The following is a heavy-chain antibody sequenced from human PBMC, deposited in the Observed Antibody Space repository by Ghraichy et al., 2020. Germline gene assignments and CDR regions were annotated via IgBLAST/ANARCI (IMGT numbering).Heavy chain of an antibody. D-gene: IGHD1-20*01. CDR3: ARESEYNWNLFEFDP. V-gene: IGHV4-4*07. J-gene: IGHJ5*02. CDR1: GGSISSYY. Sequence: SETLSLTCTVSGGSISSYYWSWIRQPAGKGLEWIGRIYTSGSTNYNPSLKSRVTMSVDTSKNQFSLKLSSVTAADTAVYYCARESEYNWNLFEFDPWGQGTLVTVSS. CDR2: IYTSGST.